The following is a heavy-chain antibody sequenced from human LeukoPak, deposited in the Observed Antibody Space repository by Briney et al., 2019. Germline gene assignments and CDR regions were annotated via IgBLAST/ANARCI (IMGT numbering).Heavy chain of an antibody. CDR1: GGSISGYY. Sequence: SETLSLTFTVSGGSISGYYWSWIRQPPGKGLEWIGYIYYSGSTNYNPSLKSRVTISVDTSKNQFSLKLSSVTAADTAVYYCARQGAAALIDYWGQGTLVTVSS. V-gene: IGHV4-59*08. CDR2: IYYSGST. J-gene: IGHJ4*02. D-gene: IGHD6-13*01. CDR3: ARQGAAALIDY.